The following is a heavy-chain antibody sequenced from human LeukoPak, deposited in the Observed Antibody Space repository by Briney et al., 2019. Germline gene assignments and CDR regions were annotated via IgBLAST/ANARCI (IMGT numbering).Heavy chain of an antibody. D-gene: IGHD2-15*01. Sequence: PGRSLRLSCAASGFTFSTYGTHWVRQAPGKGLEWVAFIRYDGSNKYYADSVKGRFTISRDNSKNTLYLQMNSLRAEDTAVYYCAKDGRGYCSGGSCKNNWFDPWGQGTLVTVSS. CDR3: AKDGRGYCSGGSCKNNWFDP. CDR2: IRYDGSNK. J-gene: IGHJ5*02. CDR1: GFTFSTYG. V-gene: IGHV3-30*02.